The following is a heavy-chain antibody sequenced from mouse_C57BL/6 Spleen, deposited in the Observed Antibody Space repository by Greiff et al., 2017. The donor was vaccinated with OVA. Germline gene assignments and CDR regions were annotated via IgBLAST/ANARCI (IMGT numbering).Heavy chain of an antibody. V-gene: IGHV5-6*01. CDR2: ISSGGSYT. J-gene: IGHJ1*03. Sequence: EVQLVESGGDLVKPGGSLKLSCAASGFTFSSYGMSWVRQTPDKRLAWVATISSGGSYTYYPDSVKGRFTISRDNAKNTLYLQMSSLKSEDTAMYYCARQIPMTTGVARYFDVWGTGTTVTVSS. D-gene: IGHD1-1*01. CDR3: ARQIPMTTGVARYFDV. CDR1: GFTFSSYG.